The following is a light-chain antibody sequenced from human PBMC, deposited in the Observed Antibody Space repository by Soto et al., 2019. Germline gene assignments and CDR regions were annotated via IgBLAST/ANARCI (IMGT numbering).Light chain of an antibody. Sequence: GLRQPSSICGAPRQRVTISYTANSFNIGAGSDVHWYHELPGTAPKLLIYGNTNRPSGVPDRFSGSKSGTSPSLAIAGLQTEDEGDYYCQTYDSSLSGLYVFGTGTKVTVL. CDR3: QTYDSSLSGLYV. V-gene: IGLV1-40*01. J-gene: IGLJ1*01. CDR1: SFNIGAGSD. CDR2: GNT.